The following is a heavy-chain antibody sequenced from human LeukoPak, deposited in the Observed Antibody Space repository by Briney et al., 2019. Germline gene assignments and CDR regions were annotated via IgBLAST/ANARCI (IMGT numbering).Heavy chain of an antibody. CDR2: IGGRDGGT. J-gene: IGHJ4*01. D-gene: IGHD3-9*01. CDR1: GFIFCNYA. V-gene: IGHV3-23*01. Sequence: GGSLRLSCAASGFIFCNYATSWVRQAPGKGLEWVSAIGGRDGGTYYADSVKGRFTVSRDDAKNTLYLQMNTLKVEDTAVYYCAKWGDDDILTGYYDSDYWGHGTLVTVSS. CDR3: AKWGDDDILTGYYDSDY.